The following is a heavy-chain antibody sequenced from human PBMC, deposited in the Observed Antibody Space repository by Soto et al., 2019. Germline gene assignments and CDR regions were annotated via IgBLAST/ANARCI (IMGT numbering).Heavy chain of an antibody. Sequence: QVQLQESGPGLVKPSETLSLNCSVSGGSIGTYFWGWIRQPPGKGLEWIGHIYYSGSTSYNPSLRSRVTISLDTSKNQFSLRLRSVSAAETAVYYCARSYGDLPDYWGQGTLVTVSS. D-gene: IGHD4-17*01. V-gene: IGHV4-59*08. CDR3: ARSYGDLPDY. J-gene: IGHJ4*02. CDR2: IYYSGST. CDR1: GGSIGTYF.